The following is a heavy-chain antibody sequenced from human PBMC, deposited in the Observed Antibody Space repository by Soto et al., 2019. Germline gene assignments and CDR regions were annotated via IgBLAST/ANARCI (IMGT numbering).Heavy chain of an antibody. Sequence: DTLSLTCSVSGDFFSAMSHYWAWIRQPPGKGLEWIGAAYIGGMTYYTPSFKSRSTISVDTSKRQFSLRLDSVTAADTAVYYCSRVPRGVAATHWFDPWGPGIRVCVS. D-gene: IGHD2-15*01. CDR3: SRVPRGVAATHWFDP. CDR1: GDFFSAMSHY. CDR2: AYIGGMT. J-gene: IGHJ5*02. V-gene: IGHV4-39*01.